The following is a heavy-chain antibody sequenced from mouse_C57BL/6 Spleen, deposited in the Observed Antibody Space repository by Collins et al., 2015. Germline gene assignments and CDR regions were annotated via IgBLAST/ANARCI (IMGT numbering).Heavy chain of an antibody. CDR3: TRIYDGYPYAMDY. D-gene: IGHD2-3*01. V-gene: IGHV1-82*01. CDR1: GYAFSSSW. CDR2: IYPGNGDT. Sequence: VQLQQSGPELVKPGASVKISCKASGYAFSSSWMNWVKQRPGEGLEWIGRIYPGNGDTYNNGKFKGKATLTADKSSSTAYMQLSSLTSEDSAVYFCTRIYDGYPYAMDYWGQGTSVTVSS. J-gene: IGHJ4*01.